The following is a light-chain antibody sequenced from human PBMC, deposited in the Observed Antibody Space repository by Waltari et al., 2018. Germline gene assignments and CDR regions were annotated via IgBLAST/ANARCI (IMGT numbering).Light chain of an antibody. CDR3: QAWDSSTRV. CDR2: QDS. J-gene: IGLJ1*01. Sequence: SYELTQPPSVSVSPGQTASIPCSGEKLGDKYACWYQQKPGKSPVLVIYQDSKRPSGIPERFSGSNSGNTATLTISGTQAMDEADYYCQAWDSSTRVFGTGTKVTVL. CDR1: KLGDKY. V-gene: IGLV3-1*01.